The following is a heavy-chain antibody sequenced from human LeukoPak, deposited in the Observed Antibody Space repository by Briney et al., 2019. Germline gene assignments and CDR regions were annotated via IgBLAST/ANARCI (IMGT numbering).Heavy chain of an antibody. CDR2: INHSGST. J-gene: IGHJ3*02. CDR3: ARNNYTDAFDI. D-gene: IGHD5-24*01. V-gene: IGHV4-34*01. Sequence: SETLFLTCAVYGGSFSGYYWSWIRQPPGKGLEWIREINHSGSTNYNPSLKSRVTISVDTSKNQFSLKLSSVTAADTAVYYCARNNYTDAFDIWGQGTMVTDSS. CDR1: GGSFSGYY.